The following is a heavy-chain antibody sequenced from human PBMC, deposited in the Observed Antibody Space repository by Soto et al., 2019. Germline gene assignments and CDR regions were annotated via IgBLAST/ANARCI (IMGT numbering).Heavy chain of an antibody. Sequence: SVKVSCKASGGTFSRYAISWVRQAPGQGLEWMGGIIPIFGTANYAQKFQGRVTITEDTSTDTAYMELSSLRYDDTAVYYCATGDSRSLLDYWGQGTLVTVSS. CDR3: ATGDSRSLLDY. CDR2: IIPIFGTA. V-gene: IGHV1-69*06. CDR1: GGTFSRYA. D-gene: IGHD3-22*01. J-gene: IGHJ4*01.